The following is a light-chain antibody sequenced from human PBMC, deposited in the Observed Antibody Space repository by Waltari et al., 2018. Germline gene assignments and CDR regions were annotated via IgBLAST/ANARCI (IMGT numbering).Light chain of an antibody. J-gene: IGKJ3*01. CDR3: QQYYNTPFT. CDR1: QSVLYSSNNKNY. V-gene: IGKV4-1*01. CDR2: WAS. Sequence: DIVMTQSPYSLAVSLGERATINCKSSQSVLYSSNNKNYLAWYQQKAGQPPKVLIYWASTRESGVPDRFSGSGSGTDFTLTISSLQAEDVALYYCQQYYNTPFTFGPGTKVDIK.